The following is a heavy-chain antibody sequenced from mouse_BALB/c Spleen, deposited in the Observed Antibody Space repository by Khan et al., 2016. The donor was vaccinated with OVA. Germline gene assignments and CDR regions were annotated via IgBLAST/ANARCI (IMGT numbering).Heavy chain of an antibody. J-gene: IGHJ3*01. CDR3: ARDYWFAY. CDR1: GFTFSNYA. CDR2: ISSGDST. Sequence: VELVESGGGLVKPGGSLKLSCAASGFTFSNYAMSWVRQSPEKRLEGVASISSGDSTYYSDSVKVRCTISRDNARNILYLKMSSLRFEDTAMYCCARDYWFAYWGQGTLVTVSA. V-gene: IGHV5-6-5*01.